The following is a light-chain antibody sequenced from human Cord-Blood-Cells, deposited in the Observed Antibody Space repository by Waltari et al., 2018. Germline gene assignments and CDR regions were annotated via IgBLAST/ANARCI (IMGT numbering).Light chain of an antibody. CDR2: DAS. Sequence: IVLTQSPATLSLSPGDRATLSCRASQGVSSYLAWYQQKPGQAPRLLTYDASNRSTGIPARFSGSGSGTDFTLTISSLEPEDFAVYYCQQRSNWPRLTFGGGTKVEIK. J-gene: IGKJ4*01. V-gene: IGKV3-11*01. CDR1: QGVSSY. CDR3: QQRSNWPRLT.